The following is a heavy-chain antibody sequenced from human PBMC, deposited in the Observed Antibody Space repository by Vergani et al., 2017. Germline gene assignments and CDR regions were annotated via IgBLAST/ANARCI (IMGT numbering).Heavy chain of an antibody. CDR1: GYTLNTYD. V-gene: IGHV1-8*02. CDR2: MNPNSGNT. D-gene: IGHD6-13*01. Sequence: QVQLVQSGAEVKEPGGSVQVSCKASGYTLNTYDINWVRQAAGQGLEWMGWMNPNSGNTGYAQKFQGRVTMTSITSIGTAYMELSGLTSDDTAVYYCARAPCSITAAEDYALDGWGQGTLDTVSS. CDR3: ARAPCSITAAEDYALDG. J-gene: IGHJ3*01.